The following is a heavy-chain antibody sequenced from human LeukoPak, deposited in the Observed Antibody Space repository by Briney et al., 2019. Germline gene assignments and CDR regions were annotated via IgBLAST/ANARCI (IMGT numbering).Heavy chain of an antibody. Sequence: GASLRLSCAASGFTFSSYAMSWVRQAPGKGLEWVSAISGSGGSTYYADSVKGRFTTSRDNSKNTLYLQMNSLRAEDTAVYYCANIIAAAGPGYFDYWGQGTLVTVSS. CDR2: ISGSGGST. CDR1: GFTFSSYA. CDR3: ANIIAAAGPGYFDY. V-gene: IGHV3-23*01. D-gene: IGHD6-13*01. J-gene: IGHJ4*02.